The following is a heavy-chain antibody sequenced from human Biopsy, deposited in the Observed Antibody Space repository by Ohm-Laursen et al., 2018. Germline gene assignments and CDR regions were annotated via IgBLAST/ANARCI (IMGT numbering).Heavy chain of an antibody. Sequence: SETLSLTCNVSGDSVSSGSFYWTWIRQPPGQGLEYIGYIYDRGSTANYNPSLESRVTMSVDMPKNQFSLKLSSVTAADTAIYYCARGMRSSGWPYFDSWGQGTLVTVSS. CDR2: IYDRGSTA. V-gene: IGHV4-61*01. J-gene: IGHJ4*02. CDR3: ARGMRSSGWPYFDS. CDR1: GDSVSSGSFY. D-gene: IGHD6-19*01.